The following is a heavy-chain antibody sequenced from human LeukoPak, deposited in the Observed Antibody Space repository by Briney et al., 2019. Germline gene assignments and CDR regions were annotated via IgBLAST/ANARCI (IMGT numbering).Heavy chain of an antibody. V-gene: IGHV4-38-2*01. D-gene: IGHD2/OR15-2a*01. Sequence: SETLSLTCGISGHSTTRDYYWAWFRQSPGKGLEWIATFFQSEKSFYNASLKSRVITSLDTSKSQFSLNLTSVTAADTAVYYCARVLPVPYLLDSWGQGTHVTVSS. J-gene: IGHJ4*02. CDR1: GHSTTRDYY. CDR2: FFQSEKS. CDR3: ARVLPVPYLLDS.